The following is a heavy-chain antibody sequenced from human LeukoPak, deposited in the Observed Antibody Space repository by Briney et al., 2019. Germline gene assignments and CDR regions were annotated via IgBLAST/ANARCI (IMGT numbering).Heavy chain of an antibody. CDR3: AKSPHIVGVVAATSNYFDY. CDR1: GFTFSSYG. D-gene: IGHD2-15*01. Sequence: GGTLRLSCAASGFTFSSYGMSGVRQAPGKGREWVSAISGSGGSTYYADSVKGRFTISRDNAKNTLYLQMNSLKAEDTAVYYCAKSPHIVGVVAATSNYFDYWGQGTLVTDSS. V-gene: IGHV3-23*01. J-gene: IGHJ4*02. CDR2: ISGSGGST.